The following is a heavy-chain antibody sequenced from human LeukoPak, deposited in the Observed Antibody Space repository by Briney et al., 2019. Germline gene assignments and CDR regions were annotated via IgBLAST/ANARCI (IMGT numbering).Heavy chain of an antibody. Sequence: ASVKVSCKASGYTFTGYYMHWVRQAPGQGLEWMGWINPNSGGTNYAQKFQGRVTMTRDTSISTAYMELSRLRSDDTAVYYCARDLEGVWNDFRFDPWGQGTLVTVSS. V-gene: IGHV1-2*02. CDR3: ARDLEGVWNDFRFDP. J-gene: IGHJ5*02. CDR2: INPNSGGT. CDR1: GYTFTGYY. D-gene: IGHD1-1*01.